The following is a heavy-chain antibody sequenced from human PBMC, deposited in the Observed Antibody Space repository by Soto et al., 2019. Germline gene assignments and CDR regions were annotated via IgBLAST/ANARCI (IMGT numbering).Heavy chain of an antibody. J-gene: IGHJ6*02. Sequence: QVQLVESGGGVVQPGRSLRLSCAASGFTFSNNAMDWVRQAPCKGLEWVAVISYDGSNKYIAESLKGRFTISRDNSKNTLFLQMNSLRAEDTAVYYCARGTTTSAFSAMDVWGQGTTVTVSS. CDR2: ISYDGSNK. CDR1: GFTFSNNA. CDR3: ARGTTTSAFSAMDV. D-gene: IGHD1-1*01. V-gene: IGHV3-30-3*01.